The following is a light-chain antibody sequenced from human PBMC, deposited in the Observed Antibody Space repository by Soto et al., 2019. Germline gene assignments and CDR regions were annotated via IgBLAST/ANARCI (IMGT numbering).Light chain of an antibody. CDR1: ENISRY. Sequence: DIQMTQSPSSLSASVGDTVTITCRASENISRYLNWYQQKVGKAPKLLIYAASSLQSAVPSRFSGSGSGTDLTLTINSLLPEDFATYYCHQSHSFPYTFSQGTNVEIK. V-gene: IGKV1-39*01. J-gene: IGKJ2*01. CDR3: HQSHSFPYT. CDR2: AAS.